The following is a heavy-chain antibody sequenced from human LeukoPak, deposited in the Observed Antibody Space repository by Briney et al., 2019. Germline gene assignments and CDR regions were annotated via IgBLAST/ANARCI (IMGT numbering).Heavy chain of an antibody. CDR1: GYTFTGYY. J-gene: IGHJ4*02. CDR3: AKDQGGYQLLFPDY. D-gene: IGHD2-2*01. Sequence: ASVKVSCKASGYTFTGYYMHWVRQAPGQGLEWMGWINPNSGGTNYAQKFQGRVTMTRDTSISTAYMELSRLRSDDTAVYYCAKDQGGYQLLFPDYWGQGTLVTVSS. CDR2: INPNSGGT. V-gene: IGHV1-2*02.